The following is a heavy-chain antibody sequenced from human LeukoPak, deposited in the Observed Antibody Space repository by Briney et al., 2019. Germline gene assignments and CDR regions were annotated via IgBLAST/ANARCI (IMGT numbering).Heavy chain of an antibody. D-gene: IGHD3-10*01. CDR1: GFTVSGNY. Sequence: GGSLRLSCAASGFTVSGNYMSWVRQAPGKGLEWVTIISFDGSGKYYADSVKGRFTISRDNSRSTVYLQLDSLSPEDTATYYCARETSAPGSYLDFWGRGTLVIVSS. J-gene: IGHJ4*02. CDR2: ISFDGSGK. V-gene: IGHV3-30*03. CDR3: ARETSAPGSYLDF.